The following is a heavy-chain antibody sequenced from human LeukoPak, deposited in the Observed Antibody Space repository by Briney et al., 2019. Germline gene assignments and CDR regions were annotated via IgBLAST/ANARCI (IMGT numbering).Heavy chain of an antibody. CDR1: GFGFGNNG. D-gene: IGHD1-26*01. J-gene: IGHJ4*02. CDR2: IKQDESEK. V-gene: IGHV3-7*03. CDR3: ARLVGDVTTWDC. Sequence: GGSLGLSCTASGFGFGNNGRGWVRQAPGKGRGGVASIKQDESEKYYVDSVKGRFTTSRDNAKSSLYLQMNALRGEDTAVYYCARLVGDVTTWDCWGQGTLVTVSS.